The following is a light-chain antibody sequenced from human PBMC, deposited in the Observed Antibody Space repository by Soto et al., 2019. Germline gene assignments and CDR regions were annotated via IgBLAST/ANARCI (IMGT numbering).Light chain of an antibody. J-gene: IGLJ1*01. CDR3: SSYTTISTYV. CDR2: DVR. Sequence: QFALTQPASVSGFPGHSITISCTGTSSDVGGYNYVSWYQQHPGKAPKLMIYDVRNRPSGVSNRFSGSKSVNTASLTISGLQAEDEADYYCSSYTTISTYVFGTGTKVTVL. V-gene: IGLV2-14*01. CDR1: SSDVGGYNY.